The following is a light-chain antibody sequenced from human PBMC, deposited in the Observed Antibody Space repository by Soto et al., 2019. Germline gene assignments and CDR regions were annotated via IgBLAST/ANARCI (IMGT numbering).Light chain of an antibody. J-gene: IGKJ1*01. V-gene: IGKV1-39*01. CDR1: QSIRKH. Sequence: DIQMTQSPSSLSASVGDRVTITCRASQSIRKHLNWYQQKQGKAPKIXIFAASSLQSGVPSRFSGSRSGPEFTLTISSLQPEDFETYDCQLSYSSPPTFGQGTKV. CDR2: AAS. CDR3: QLSYSSPPT.